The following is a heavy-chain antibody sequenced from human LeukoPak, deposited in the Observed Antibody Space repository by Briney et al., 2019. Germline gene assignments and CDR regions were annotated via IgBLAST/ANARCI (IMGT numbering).Heavy chain of an antibody. Sequence: PSETLSLTCAVYGGSFSGYYWSWIRQPPGKGLEWIGEINHSGSTNYNPSLKSRVTISVDTSENQFSLKLSSVTAADTAVYYCARDKTYYYYVDVWGKGTTVTVSS. CDR1: GGSFSGYY. CDR3: ARDKTYYYYVDV. CDR2: INHSGST. V-gene: IGHV4-34*01. J-gene: IGHJ6*03.